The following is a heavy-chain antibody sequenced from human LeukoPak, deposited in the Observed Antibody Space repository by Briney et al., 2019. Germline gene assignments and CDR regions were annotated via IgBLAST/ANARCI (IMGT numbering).Heavy chain of an antibody. V-gene: IGHV3-7*01. Sequence: GGSLRLSCAASGFTFSSYWMTWVRQAPGKGLEWVASIKYDGSEIYYVDSVKGRFTISRDNAENSLYLQMHSLRVEDTAVYYCARDGHYDILTGYFQDWGQGTLVTVSS. D-gene: IGHD3-9*01. CDR2: IKYDGSEI. CDR3: ARDGHYDILTGYFQD. J-gene: IGHJ1*01. CDR1: GFTFSSYW.